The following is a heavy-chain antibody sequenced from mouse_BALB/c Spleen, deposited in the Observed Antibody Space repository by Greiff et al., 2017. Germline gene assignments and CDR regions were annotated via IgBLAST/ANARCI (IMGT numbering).Heavy chain of an antibody. CDR3: ARDGKTMITGLGY. V-gene: IGHV3-6*02. D-gene: IGHD2-4*01. CDR1: GYSITSGYY. Sequence: EVKLQESGPGLVKPSQSLSLTCSVTGYSITSGYYWNWIRQFPGNKLEWMGYISYDGSNNYNPSLKNRISITRDTSKNQFFLKLNSVTTEDTATYYCARDGKTMITGLGYWGQGTTLTVSS. CDR2: ISYDGSN. J-gene: IGHJ2*01.